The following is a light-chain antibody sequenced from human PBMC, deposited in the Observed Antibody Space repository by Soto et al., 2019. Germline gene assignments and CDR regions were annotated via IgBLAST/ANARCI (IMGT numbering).Light chain of an antibody. Sequence: QSVLTQPPSVSGAPGQRATISCTGSSSNIGAGYDVHWYQQLPGTAPKLLIYGNSNRPSGVPDRFSGSKSGTSASLAITGLQAEDEADYYCQSSDSSLSVFYVFGTGTKVTVL. CDR3: QSSDSSLSVFYV. CDR1: SSNIGAGYD. V-gene: IGLV1-40*01. CDR2: GNS. J-gene: IGLJ1*01.